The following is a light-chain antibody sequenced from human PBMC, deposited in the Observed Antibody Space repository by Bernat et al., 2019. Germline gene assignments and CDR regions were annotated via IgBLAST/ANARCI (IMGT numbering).Light chain of an antibody. J-gene: IGLJ2*01. CDR2: VVS. CDR1: SSDVGAYNY. V-gene: IGLV2-14*03. Sequence: QSALTQVASVSGSPGQSITISCTGTSSDVGAYNYVSWYLQHPGEAPKLMIYVVSNRHSGVSNRFSGSKSGNTASLTISGLQIEDEADYFCSSYATSSTPVVCGGGTRLTV. CDR3: SSYATSSTPVV.